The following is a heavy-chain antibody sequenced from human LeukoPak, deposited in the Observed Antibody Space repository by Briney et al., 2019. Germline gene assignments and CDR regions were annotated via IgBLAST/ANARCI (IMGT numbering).Heavy chain of an antibody. CDR2: ISKGGATV. CDR3: AGLSVSITRRFDL. J-gene: IGHJ5*02. D-gene: IGHD3-3*01. V-gene: IGHV3-48*03. CDR1: GFTLSNYE. Sequence: GGSLRLSCAPSGFTLSNYEMTWVRLTPGKGLQWISYISKGGATVLYAESVKGRFTISRDNANSSLYLQMNSLRAEDTAVYFCAGLSVSITRRFDLWGQGTSVTVSS.